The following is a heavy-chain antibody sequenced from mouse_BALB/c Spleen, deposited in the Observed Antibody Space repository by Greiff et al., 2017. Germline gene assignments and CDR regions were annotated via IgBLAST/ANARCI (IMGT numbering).Heavy chain of an antibody. V-gene: IGHV3-8*02. D-gene: IGHD1-1*01. CDR1: GDSITSGY. J-gene: IGHJ4*01. CDR2: ISYSGST. CDR3: ARLVVTYYAMDY. Sequence: EVKVEESGPSLVKPSQTLSLTCSVTGDSITSGYWNWIRKFPGNKLEYMGYISYSGSTYYNPSLKSRISITRDTSKNQYYLQLNSVTTEDTATYYCARLVVTYYAMDYWGQGTSVTVSS.